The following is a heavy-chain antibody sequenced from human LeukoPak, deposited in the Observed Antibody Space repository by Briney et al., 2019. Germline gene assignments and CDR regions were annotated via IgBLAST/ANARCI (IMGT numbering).Heavy chain of an antibody. J-gene: IGHJ5*02. CDR1: GGTFSSYA. CDR3: ARDPDVTVLELTP. CDR2: INPNSGGT. V-gene: IGHV1-2*02. Sequence: ASVKVSFKASGGTFSSYAISWVRQAPGQGLEWMGWINPNSGGTNYAQNFQGRVTMTRDTSTSKVYMELSRLRSDDTAMYYCARDPDVTVLELTPWGQGTLVTVSS. D-gene: IGHD2/OR15-2a*01.